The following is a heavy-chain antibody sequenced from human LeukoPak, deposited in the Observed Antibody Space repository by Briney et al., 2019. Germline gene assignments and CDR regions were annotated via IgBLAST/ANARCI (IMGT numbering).Heavy chain of an antibody. J-gene: IGHJ4*02. CDR2: IYHSGST. D-gene: IGHD3-22*01. Sequence: SETLSLTCAVSGGSISSGGYSWSWIRQPPGKGLEWIGYIYHSGSTYYNPSLKSRVTISVDRSKNQFSLKLSSVTAADTAVYYCARESSYYDSSGYLDYWGQGTLVTVSS. CDR3: ARESSYYDSSGYLDY. V-gene: IGHV4-30-2*01. CDR1: GGSISSGGYS.